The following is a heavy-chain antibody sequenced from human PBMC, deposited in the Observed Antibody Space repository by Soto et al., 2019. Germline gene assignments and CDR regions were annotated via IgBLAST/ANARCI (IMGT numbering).Heavy chain of an antibody. CDR1: GFTVSSNY. Sequence: HPGGSLRLSCAASGFTVSSNYMSWVRQAPGKGLDWVSVIYSGGSTYYADSVKGRFTISRDNSKNTLYLQMNSLRAEDTAVYYCARVGSFSSSWRNYYYYYMDVWGKGTTVTVSS. J-gene: IGHJ6*03. V-gene: IGHV3-66*01. D-gene: IGHD6-13*01. CDR2: IYSGGST. CDR3: ARVGSFSSSWRNYYYYYMDV.